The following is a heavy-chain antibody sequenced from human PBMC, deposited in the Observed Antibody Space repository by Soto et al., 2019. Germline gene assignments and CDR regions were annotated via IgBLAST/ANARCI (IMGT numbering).Heavy chain of an antibody. V-gene: IGHV1-18*04. J-gene: IGHJ6*02. Sequence: GASVKVSCKASGYTFTSYGISWVRQAPGQGLEWMGWISAYNGNTNYAQKLQGRVTMTTDTSTSTAYMELRSLRSDDTAVYYCARDRATQGPLPPYGMDVWGQGTTVTVSS. CDR1: GYTFTSYG. D-gene: IGHD2-15*01. CDR2: ISAYNGNT. CDR3: ARDRATQGPLPPYGMDV.